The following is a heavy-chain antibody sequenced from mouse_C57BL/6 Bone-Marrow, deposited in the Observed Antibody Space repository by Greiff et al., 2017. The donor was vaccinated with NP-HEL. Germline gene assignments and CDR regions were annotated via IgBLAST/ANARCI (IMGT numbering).Heavy chain of an antibody. J-gene: IGHJ4*01. Sequence: VKLVESGAELARPWASVKLSCTASGYTFTSDGISWVQQRTGQGLEWIGEIYTRSGNTYYNEKFKGKSTLTADKLYRTAYMEIRRLTSEGSAVYLCARGSSYAMEYWGQGTSVTVAS. V-gene: IGHV1-81*01. CDR3: ARGSSYAMEY. D-gene: IGHD1-1*01. CDR1: GYTFTSDG. CDR2: IYTRSGNT.